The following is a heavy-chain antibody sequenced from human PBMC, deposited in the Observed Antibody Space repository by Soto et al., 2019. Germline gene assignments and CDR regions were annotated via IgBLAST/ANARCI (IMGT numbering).Heavy chain of an antibody. Sequence: QVHLLLQSGAEVKKPGSSVKVSCKASGGTPSNSAISWVRQAPGQGLEWMGGIIPVFGLVKYAQNFQGRVTITADESTNTAYMELSSLRPEDTAVYYCAGGLIVVVGSRDYYGMDVWGQGTTVTVSS. V-gene: IGHV1-69*01. CDR2: IIPVFGLV. J-gene: IGHJ6*02. D-gene: IGHD3-22*01. CDR1: GGTPSNSA. CDR3: AGGLIVVVGSRDYYGMDV.